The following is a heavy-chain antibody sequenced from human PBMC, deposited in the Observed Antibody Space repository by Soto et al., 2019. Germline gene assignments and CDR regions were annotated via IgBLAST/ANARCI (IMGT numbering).Heavy chain of an antibody. V-gene: IGHV2-5*01. CDR1: GFSLTTKGMT. CDR2: ST. J-gene: IGHJ4*02. CDR3: TLRQDTSRGPIY. Sequence: SGPTLVNPTQTLTLTCTVSGFSLTTKGMTLGWIRQPPGKAPEWLALSTQYSPSLQSRLTFTEDTSKNQVVLTMTNMDPVDTATYYCTLRQDTSRGPIYWGQGIMVTVSS. D-gene: IGHD6-13*01.